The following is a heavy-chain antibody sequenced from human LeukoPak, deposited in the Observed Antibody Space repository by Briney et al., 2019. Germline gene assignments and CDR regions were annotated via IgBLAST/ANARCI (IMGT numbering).Heavy chain of an antibody. V-gene: IGHV4-38-2*02. J-gene: IGHJ5*02. Sequence: SETLSLTCTVSGYSISSGYFWGWIRQPPGKGLEWIGSIFYSGNTYYNSSLKSRVTISVDTSKNQFSLNLTSVTAADTAVYYCAKEVAGPWGQGTRVTVSS. CDR2: IFYSGNT. CDR3: AKEVAGP. CDR1: GYSISSGYF.